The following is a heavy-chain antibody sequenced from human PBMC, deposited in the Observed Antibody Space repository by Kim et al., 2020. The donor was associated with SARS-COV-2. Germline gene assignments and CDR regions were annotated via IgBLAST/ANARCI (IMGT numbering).Heavy chain of an antibody. CDR3: ARARAGVI. Sequence: SETLSLTCAVYGGSFSGYYWSWIRQPPGKGLEWIGEINHSGSTNYNPSLKSRVTISVDTSKNQFSLKLNSVTAADTAVYYCARARAGVIWGQGTLVTVSS. J-gene: IGHJ4*02. CDR1: GGSFSGYY. CDR2: INHSGST. V-gene: IGHV4-34*01. D-gene: IGHD2-21*01.